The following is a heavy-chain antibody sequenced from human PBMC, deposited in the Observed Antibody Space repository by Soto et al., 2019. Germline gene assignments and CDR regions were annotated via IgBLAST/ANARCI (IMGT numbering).Heavy chain of an antibody. CDR1: GGTFSSYA. V-gene: IGHV1-69*01. J-gene: IGHJ3*02. D-gene: IGHD3-10*01. CDR3: ARGEGFGYYGSGEGAFDI. CDR2: IIPIFGTA. Sequence: QVQLVQSGAEVKKPGSSVKVSCKASGGTFSSYAISWVRQAPGQGLEWMGGIIPIFGTANYAQKFQGRVTITADESASTGYMELSSLRSEDTAVYYCARGEGFGYYGSGEGAFDIWGQGTMVTVSS.